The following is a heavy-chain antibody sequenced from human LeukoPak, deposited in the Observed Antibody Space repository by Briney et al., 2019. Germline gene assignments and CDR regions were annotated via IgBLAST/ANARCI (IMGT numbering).Heavy chain of an antibody. Sequence: GGSLRLSCAASGFTFSTYTMNWVCQAPGKGLEWVSSIRSSSTYIYYADSVKGRFTISRDNAKNSLYLQMNSLRAEDTAVYYCASGYSSSWATFDYWGQGTLVTVSS. CDR3: ASGYSSSWATFDY. V-gene: IGHV3-21*01. J-gene: IGHJ4*02. CDR1: GFTFSTYT. D-gene: IGHD6-13*01. CDR2: IRSSSTYI.